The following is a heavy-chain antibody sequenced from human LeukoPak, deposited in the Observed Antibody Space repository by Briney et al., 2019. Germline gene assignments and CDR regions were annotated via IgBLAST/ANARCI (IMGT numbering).Heavy chain of an antibody. CDR3: ARGWTRGYSPSDF. V-gene: IGHV3-7*01. CDR1: GLTLTSYW. D-gene: IGHD5-18*01. J-gene: IGHJ4*02. CDR2: IKQDGSEK. Sequence: PGGSLRLSCAASGLTLTSYWMTWVRQAPGKGLDWVANIKQDGSEKYYVDSVKGRFNIPRDNTKKSLYLQMNRMKAEDQAVSYCARGWTRGYSPSDFCGQGPRVTVSA.